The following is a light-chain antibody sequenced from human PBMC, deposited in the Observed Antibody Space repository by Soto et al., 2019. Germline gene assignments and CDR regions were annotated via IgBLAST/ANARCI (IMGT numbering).Light chain of an antibody. Sequence: DVVMTQSPLSLPVTLGQPASISCRSSQTLVHTDGNTYLNWFHQRPGQSPRRLISNVSNRDSGVPDRFSGSGSGTDFTLKISRVEAVDVGIYYCMQGTHWPRTFGQGTKVEIK. J-gene: IGKJ1*01. CDR2: NVS. CDR1: QTLVHTDGNTY. CDR3: MQGTHWPRT. V-gene: IGKV2-30*02.